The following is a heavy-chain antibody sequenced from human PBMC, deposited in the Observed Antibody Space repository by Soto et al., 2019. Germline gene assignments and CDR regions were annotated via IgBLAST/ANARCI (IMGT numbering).Heavy chain of an antibody. J-gene: IGHJ4*02. CDR3: AKVPIGDYYDRSGYYYGLFYFDY. CDR1: GFTFSSYA. D-gene: IGHD3-22*01. Sequence: GGSLRLSCAASGFTFSSYAMSWVRQAPGKGLEWVSAISGSGGSTYYADSVKGRFTISKDNFKNTLYLQMNTLRAEDTAVYYCAKVPIGDYYDRSGYYYGLFYFDYWGQGTLVTVSS. CDR2: ISGSGGST. V-gene: IGHV3-23*01.